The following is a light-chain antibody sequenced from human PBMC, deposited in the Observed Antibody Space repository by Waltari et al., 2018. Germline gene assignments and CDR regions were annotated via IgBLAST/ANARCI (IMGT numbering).Light chain of an antibody. CDR2: DVS. Sequence: IVLPQYPATLSSSPVERAPLTCRASQSVVTYLAWFQQKPGQATRLLMYDVSKRATGSPSRFSGSGSGTDFTLTISSLEPEDFGVYYCQQRASSWVTFGGGTKVDIK. CDR1: QSVVTY. CDR3: QQRASSWVT. J-gene: IGKJ4*01. V-gene: IGKV3-11*01.